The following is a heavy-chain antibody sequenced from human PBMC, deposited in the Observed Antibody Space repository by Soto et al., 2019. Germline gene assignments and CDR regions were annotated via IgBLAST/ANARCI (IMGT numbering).Heavy chain of an antibody. D-gene: IGHD4-17*01. CDR3: AKDWHGDYDLCY. CDR2: INHSGST. V-gene: IGHV4-34*01. J-gene: IGHJ4*02. CDR1: GGSFSGYY. Sequence: SETLSLTCAVYGGSFSGYYWSWIRQPPGKGLEWIGEINHSGSTNYNPSLKSRVTISVDTSKNQFSLKLSSVTAADTAVYYCAKDWHGDYDLCYWGQGTLVTVSS.